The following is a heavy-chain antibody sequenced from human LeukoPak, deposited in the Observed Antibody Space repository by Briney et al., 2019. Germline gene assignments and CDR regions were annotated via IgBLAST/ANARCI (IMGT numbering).Heavy chain of an antibody. Sequence: PGGSLRLSCAASGFTFNNYNMNWVRQAPGKALEWVSSITSSGTYIFYADSVKGRFTISRDNAKNSLYMQMNSLGPEDTAVYYCARDPYSGNYGNYYYYYMDVWGKGTTVTISS. D-gene: IGHD1-26*01. V-gene: IGHV3-21*01. CDR3: ARDPYSGNYGNYYYYYMDV. J-gene: IGHJ6*03. CDR1: GFTFNNYN. CDR2: ITSSGTYI.